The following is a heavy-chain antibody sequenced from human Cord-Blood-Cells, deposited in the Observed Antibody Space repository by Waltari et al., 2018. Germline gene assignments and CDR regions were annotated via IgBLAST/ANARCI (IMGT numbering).Heavy chain of an antibody. CDR3: AKGRKYSSYYFDY. CDR1: GFTFSSYA. CDR2: IRGSGGRT. J-gene: IGHJ4*02. V-gene: IGHV3-23*01. Sequence: EVQLLESGGGLVQPGGSLRLSCAASGFTFSSYAMSWVRQAPGKGLEWVSAIRGSGGRTYYADSVKGRFTISRDNSKNTLYLQMNSLRAEDTAVYYCAKGRKYSSYYFDYWGQGTLVTVSS. D-gene: IGHD6-6*01.